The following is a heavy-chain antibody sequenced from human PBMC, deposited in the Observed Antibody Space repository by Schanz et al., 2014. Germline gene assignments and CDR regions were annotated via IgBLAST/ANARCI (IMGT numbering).Heavy chain of an antibody. J-gene: IGHJ6*02. CDR1: GYSLNELS. CDR3: AKVDRTRYYAMDV. Sequence: QVQLVQSGAEVKKPGVSVKVSCKVSGYSLNELSMHWVRQAPGRGLEWMGGFHHEDGDTVYAQKFQGRVTMTADKSTSTVYMEVSGLRSEDTAVYYCAKVDRTRYYAMDVWGQGTTVTVSS. CDR2: FHHEDGDT. V-gene: IGHV1-24*01. D-gene: IGHD3-9*01.